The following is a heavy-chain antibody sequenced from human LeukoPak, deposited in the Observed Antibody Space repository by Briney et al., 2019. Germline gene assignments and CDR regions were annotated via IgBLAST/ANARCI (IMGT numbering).Heavy chain of an antibody. Sequence: GGSLRLSCAASGFTFSSYAMSWVRQAPGKGLEWVSAISGSGGSTYYADSVKGRFTISRDKSKNTLYLQMSSVRAEDTAVYYCAKGYTAMVINYFDYWGQGTLVTVSS. V-gene: IGHV3-23*01. CDR2: ISGSGGST. D-gene: IGHD5-18*01. CDR3: AKGYTAMVINYFDY. J-gene: IGHJ4*02. CDR1: GFTFSSYA.